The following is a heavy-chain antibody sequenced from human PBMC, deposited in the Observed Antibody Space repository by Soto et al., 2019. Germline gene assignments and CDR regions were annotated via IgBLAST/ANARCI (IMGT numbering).Heavy chain of an antibody. CDR1: GYSFTSCW. CDR2: IYPGDSDT. CDR3: ARHNWNDEGAFDI. V-gene: IGHV5-51*01. J-gene: IGHJ3*02. D-gene: IGHD1-20*01. Sequence: PGESLKISCKGSGYSFTSCWIGWVRQMPGKGLEWMGIIYPGDSDTRYSPSFQGQVTISADKSISTAYLQWSSLKASDTAMYYCARHNWNDEGAFDIWGQGTMVTVSS.